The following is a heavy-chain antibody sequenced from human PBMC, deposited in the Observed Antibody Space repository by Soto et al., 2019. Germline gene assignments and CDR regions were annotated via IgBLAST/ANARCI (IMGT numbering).Heavy chain of an antibody. J-gene: IGHJ4*02. V-gene: IGHV4-30-2*01. D-gene: IGHD2-2*01. CDR1: GGSISTSAYY. Sequence: PSETLSLTCTVSGGSISTSAYYWSWIRQPPGKGLEWIGYIYHSGTSFYNPSLKSRVTISVDGSKNQFSLKVNSVTAADTAVYYCARGRLVPAVNFDYWGLGTLVTVSS. CDR3: ARGRLVPAVNFDY. CDR2: IYHSGTS.